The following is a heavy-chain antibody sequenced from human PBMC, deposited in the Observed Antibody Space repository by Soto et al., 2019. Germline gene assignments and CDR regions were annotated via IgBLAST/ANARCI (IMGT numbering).Heavy chain of an antibody. CDR3: AKSLYLVSGGTRYFDD. D-gene: IGHD1-1*01. CDR2: ISGSGATT. Sequence: GGSLRLSCAASGFIFSNYAMTWVRQAPGKGLERVSGISGSGATTYYADSVKGRFTISRDKSRNTLYLEMNSLRAEDTAVYYCAKSLYLVSGGTRYFDDWGQGTLVTVSS. V-gene: IGHV3-23*01. J-gene: IGHJ4*02. CDR1: GFIFSNYA.